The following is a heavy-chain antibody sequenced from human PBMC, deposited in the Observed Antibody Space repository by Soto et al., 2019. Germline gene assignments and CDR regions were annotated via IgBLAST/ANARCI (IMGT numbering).Heavy chain of an antibody. CDR1: GGSISSGGYS. CDR3: VRVPDY. CDR2: IYHSGST. Sequence: QLQLQESGSGLVKPSQTLSLTCAVSGGSISSGGYSWSWIRQPPGKGLDWIGYIYHSGSTYYNPSHNSRVTITVDRANNQFTLTLSSVTAADTAVYYCVRVPDYWGQGTLVTVSS. V-gene: IGHV4-30-2*01. J-gene: IGHJ4*02.